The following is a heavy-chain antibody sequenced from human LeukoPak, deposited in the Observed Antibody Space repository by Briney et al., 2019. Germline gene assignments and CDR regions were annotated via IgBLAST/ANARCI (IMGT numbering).Heavy chain of an antibody. CDR3: ARGIGRSLFVAGTSRSSRFDY. V-gene: IGHV4-34*01. CDR2: INHSGST. J-gene: IGHJ4*02. D-gene: IGHD6-19*01. Sequence: PSETLSLTCAVYGGSFSGYYWSWIRQPPGKGLEWIGEINHSGSTNYNPSLKSRVTISVDTSKNQFSLKLSSVTAADTAVYYCARGIGRSLFVAGTSRSSRFDYWGQGTLVTVSS. CDR1: GGSFSGYY.